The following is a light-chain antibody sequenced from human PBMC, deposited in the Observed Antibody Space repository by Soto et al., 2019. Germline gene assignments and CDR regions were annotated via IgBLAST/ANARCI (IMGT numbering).Light chain of an antibody. J-gene: IGKJ2*01. V-gene: IGKV1-39*01. Sequence: DIQMTQSPSSLSASVGDRVTITCRASQTISTYLNWYQQKPGKAPRLLIYDASSLLSGVPSRFSGSGSGTDFTRTIASLQPEDCSTYYCQQSDSTPYTFGQGTKVEI. CDR3: QQSDSTPYT. CDR1: QTISTY. CDR2: DAS.